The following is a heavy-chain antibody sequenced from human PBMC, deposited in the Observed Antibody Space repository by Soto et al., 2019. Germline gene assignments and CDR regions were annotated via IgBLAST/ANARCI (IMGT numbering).Heavy chain of an antibody. CDR2: ISGSGDTT. Sequence: GGSLRLSCAGSGFTFSSYAMSWVRQAPGKGLEWVSAISGSGDTTYYADSVKGRFTISRDNSKNTLYLQMNSLRAEDMAVYYCAREYYYDSSGYFDYWGQGTLVTVPS. D-gene: IGHD3-22*01. CDR1: GFTFSSYA. V-gene: IGHV3-23*01. J-gene: IGHJ4*02. CDR3: AREYYYDSSGYFDY.